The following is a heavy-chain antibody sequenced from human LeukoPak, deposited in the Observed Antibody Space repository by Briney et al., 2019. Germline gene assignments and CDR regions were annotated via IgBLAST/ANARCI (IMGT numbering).Heavy chain of an antibody. CDR2: MYYSGNT. Sequence: SETLSLTCTVSGGSISGSTYYWGWIRHPPGKGLEWIGSMYYSGNTYYSPSLKSRVTISVDTSRNQFSLKLSSVTAADTAVYYCARHERANWGLIDYWGQGTLVTVSS. V-gene: IGHV4-39*01. D-gene: IGHD7-27*01. CDR1: GGSISGSTYY. J-gene: IGHJ4*02. CDR3: ARHERANWGLIDY.